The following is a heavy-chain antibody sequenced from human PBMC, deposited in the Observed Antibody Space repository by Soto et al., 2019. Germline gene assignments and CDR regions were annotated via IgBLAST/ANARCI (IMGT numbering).Heavy chain of an antibody. CDR2: IYYSGST. V-gene: IGHV4-59*01. CDR3: ARELGEGIAAAGDAFDI. D-gene: IGHD6-13*01. Sequence: SETLSLTCTVSGGSISSYYWSWIRQPPGKGLEWIGYIYYSGSTNYNPSLKSRVTISVDTSKNQFSLKLSSVTAADTAVYYCARELGEGIAAAGDAFDIWGQGTMVTVSS. J-gene: IGHJ3*02. CDR1: GGSISSYY.